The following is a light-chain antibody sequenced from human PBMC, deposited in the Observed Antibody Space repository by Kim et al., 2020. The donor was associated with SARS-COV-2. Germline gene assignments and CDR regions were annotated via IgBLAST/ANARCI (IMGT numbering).Light chain of an antibody. J-gene: IGKJ4*01. Sequence: PDTISCSSSQGLVHFSGYSLLDWYVPKPGPPPQLLIYWASTRGSGVPDRFSGSESGTDVTLRISRVEPEDVGVYYCMHAIRTPVTFGGGTKVDIK. CDR3: MHAIRTPVT. V-gene: IGKV2-28*01. CDR1: QGLVHFSGYSL. CDR2: WAS.